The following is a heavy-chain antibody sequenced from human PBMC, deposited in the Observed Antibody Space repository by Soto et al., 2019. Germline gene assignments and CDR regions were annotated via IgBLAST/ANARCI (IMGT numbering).Heavy chain of an antibody. CDR3: ARDGTYNWV. V-gene: IGHV3-66*01. D-gene: IGHD1-1*01. CDR1: GFPVSTNY. CDR2: IYSGGAT. Sequence: EVQLVESGGGLVQPGGSLRLSFAASGFPVSTNYLRWVRQAPGKGLEWVSLIYSGGATYYADSVKGRFTISRDNSKNTLYLQMNSLRAEDTAVYYCARDGTYNWVGGQGILVTVSS. J-gene: IGHJ4*02.